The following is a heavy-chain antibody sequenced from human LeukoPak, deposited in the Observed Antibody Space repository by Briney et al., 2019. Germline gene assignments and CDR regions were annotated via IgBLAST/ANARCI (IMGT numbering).Heavy chain of an antibody. J-gene: IGHJ3*02. CDR2: IYSGGST. D-gene: IGHD5-18*01. CDR1: GFTVSSNY. CDR3: ASGNTAMAHDAFDI. V-gene: IGHV3-66*02. Sequence: GGSLRLSCAASGFTVSSNYMSWVRQAPGKGLEWVSVIYSGGSTYYADSVKGRFTISRDNSENTLYLQMNSLRAEDTAVYYCASGNTAMAHDAFDIWGQGTMVTVSS.